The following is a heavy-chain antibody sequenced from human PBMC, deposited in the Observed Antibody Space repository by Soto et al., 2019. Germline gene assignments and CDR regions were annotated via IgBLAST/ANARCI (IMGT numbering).Heavy chain of an antibody. J-gene: IGHJ6*02. Sequence: QLQLQESGPGLGKPSETLSLTCTVSGASINSSLYYWDWIRQSPGKGLEWIGSFSYSGSTYYNPSLKSRVTISVDTSKTQFSLKLISVTAADTAVYYCARQSTLVIYGMDVWGQGTTVIVSS. CDR2: FSYSGST. CDR3: ARQSTLVIYGMDV. D-gene: IGHD3-9*01. V-gene: IGHV4-39*01. CDR1: GASINSSLYY.